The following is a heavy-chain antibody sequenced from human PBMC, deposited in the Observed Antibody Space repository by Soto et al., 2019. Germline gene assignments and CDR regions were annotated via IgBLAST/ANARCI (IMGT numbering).Heavy chain of an antibody. CDR3: ARETSQNVYSHYGMDV. J-gene: IGHJ6*02. V-gene: IGHV4-34*01. Sequence: SETLSLTCAIYGGSFSGFYLSWIRQPPGKGLEWIVEINDSGTTNYNPSLKSRVTISADTSKTHFSLRLTSVTAADTAVYYCARETSQNVYSHYGMDVWGLGTTVTVSS. CDR2: INDSGTT. CDR1: GGSFSGFY.